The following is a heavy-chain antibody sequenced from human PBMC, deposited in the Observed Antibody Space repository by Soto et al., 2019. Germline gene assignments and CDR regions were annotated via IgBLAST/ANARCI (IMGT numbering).Heavy chain of an antibody. V-gene: IGHV3-21*06. CDR2: ISSSSDYI. D-gene: IGHD6-13*01. CDR1: GFTFTSYT. Sequence: PWWCMRLSCAACGFTFTSYTMNWVRQTPGKGLEWVSSISSSSDYIYYADSMKGRVTISRDNAKNSLFLDMNSLTGEDTAVYYCARARVYATGPLDFWGQGTLVTVSS. J-gene: IGHJ4*02. CDR3: ARARVYATGPLDF.